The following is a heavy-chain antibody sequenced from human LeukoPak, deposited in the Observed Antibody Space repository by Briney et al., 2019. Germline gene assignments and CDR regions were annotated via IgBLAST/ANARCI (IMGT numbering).Heavy chain of an antibody. D-gene: IGHD6-19*01. CDR1: GGSISSYY. V-gene: IGHV4-38-2*02. CDR2: VYHSGST. CDR3: ARGFWYSSGWYSWFDP. Sequence: SETLSLTCTVSGGSISSYYWGWIRQPPGKGLQWIGSVYHSGSTYYNPSLKSRVTISVDTSKNQFSLNLSSVTAADTAVYYCARGFWYSSGWYSWFDPWGQGTLVTVSS. J-gene: IGHJ5*02.